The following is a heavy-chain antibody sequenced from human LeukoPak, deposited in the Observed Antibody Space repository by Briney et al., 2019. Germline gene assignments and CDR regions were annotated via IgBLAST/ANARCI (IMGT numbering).Heavy chain of an antibody. D-gene: IGHD1-26*01. Sequence: GGSQSLFYAACGFTYSSYSMNWVRQARGKGLEWVSSISSSSSYIYYADSVKGRFTISRDNAKNSLYLQMNSLRAEDTAVYYCARDPSGSLDYWGQGALVTVSS. CDR3: ARDPSGSLDY. CDR2: ISSSSSYI. V-gene: IGHV3-21*01. J-gene: IGHJ4*02. CDR1: GFTYSSYS.